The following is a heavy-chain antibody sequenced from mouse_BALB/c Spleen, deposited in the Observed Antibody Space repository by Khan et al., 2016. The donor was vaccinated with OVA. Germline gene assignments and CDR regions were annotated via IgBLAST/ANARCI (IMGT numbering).Heavy chain of an antibody. CDR1: GFSLTTYG. D-gene: IGHD2-10*01. Sequence: VQLQESGPGLAAPSQSLSITCTISGFSLTTYGVHWVRQPPGKGLEWLVVICSDGTTNYYSALKSRLTITKDNSQSQVFLKMNSLRTDDTAIYFCARQPYYHYNIMDYWGQGTSVTVSS. CDR2: ICSDGTT. CDR3: ARQPYYHYNIMDY. J-gene: IGHJ4*01. V-gene: IGHV2-6-1*01.